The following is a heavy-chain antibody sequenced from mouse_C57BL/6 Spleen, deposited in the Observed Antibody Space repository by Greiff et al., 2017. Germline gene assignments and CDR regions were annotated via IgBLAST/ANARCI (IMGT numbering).Heavy chain of an antibody. Sequence: VQRVESGAELARPGASVKLSCKASGYTFTSYGISWVKQRTGQGLEWIGEIYPRSGNTYYNEKFKGKATLTADKSSSTANMELRSRTSEDSAVYFCARGEGRGYFDVWGTGTTVTVSS. CDR1: GYTFTSYG. J-gene: IGHJ1*03. V-gene: IGHV1-81*01. CDR2: IYPRSGNT. CDR3: ARGEGRGYFDV. D-gene: IGHD3-3*01.